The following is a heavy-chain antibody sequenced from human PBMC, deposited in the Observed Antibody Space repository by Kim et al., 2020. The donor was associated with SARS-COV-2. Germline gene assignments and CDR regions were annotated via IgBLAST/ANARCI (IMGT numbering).Heavy chain of an antibody. D-gene: IGHD3-3*01. V-gene: IGHV4-34*01. J-gene: IGHJ6*02. CDR1: GGSFSAYS. Sequence: SETLSLTCAVYGGSFSAYSWIWIRQAPGKGLEWIGEVNHSGITKYHPSLKSRVTISVDTSKNQFSLKLPSVTAADTAVFYCARGRAGVVPSPILGLGPYYYYYAMDVWGQGTTVTAS. CDR3: ARGRAGVVPSPILGLGPYYYYYAMDV. CDR2: VNHSGIT.